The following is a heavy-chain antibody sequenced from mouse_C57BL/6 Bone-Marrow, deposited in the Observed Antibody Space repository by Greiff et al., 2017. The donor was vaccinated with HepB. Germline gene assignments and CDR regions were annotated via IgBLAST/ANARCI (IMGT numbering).Heavy chain of an antibody. CDR3: ARQYGSSEAWFAY. V-gene: IGHV14-4*01. D-gene: IGHD1-1*01. Sequence: VQLKQSGAELVRPGASVKLSCTASGFNIKDDYMHWVKQRPEQGLEWIGWIDPENGDTEYASKFQGKATITADTSSNTAYLQLSSLTSEDTAVYFCARQYGSSEAWFAYWGQGTLVTVSA. CDR2: IDPENGDT. CDR1: GFNIKDDY. J-gene: IGHJ3*01.